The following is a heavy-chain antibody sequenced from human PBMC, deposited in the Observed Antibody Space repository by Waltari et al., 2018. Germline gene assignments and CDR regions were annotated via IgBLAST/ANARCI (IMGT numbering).Heavy chain of an antibody. J-gene: IGHJ4*02. CDR2: IYSGGST. Sequence: EVQLVETGGGLIQPGGSLRLSCAASGFTVSSNYMSWVRQAPGKGLEWVSVIYSGGSTYYADSVKGRFTISRDNSKNTLYLQMNSLRAEDTAVYYCATSSTSPTNPGYWGQGTLVTVSS. CDR3: ATSSTSPTNPGY. V-gene: IGHV3-53*02. CDR1: GFTVSSNY. D-gene: IGHD2-2*01.